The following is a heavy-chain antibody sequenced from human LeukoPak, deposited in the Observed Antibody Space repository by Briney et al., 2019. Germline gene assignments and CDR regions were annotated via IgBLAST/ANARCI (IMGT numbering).Heavy chain of an antibody. CDR1: EGTFSSYA. CDR2: IIPIFGTA. CDR3: ASQSRNRASYYYYGMDV. J-gene: IGHJ6*02. V-gene: IGHV1-69*13. Sequence: GASVKVSCKASEGTFSSYAISWVRQAPGQGLEWMGGIIPIFGTANYAQKFQGRVTITADESTSTAYMGLSSLRSEDTAVYYCASQSRNRASYYYYGMDVWGQGTTVTVSS. D-gene: IGHD1-14*01.